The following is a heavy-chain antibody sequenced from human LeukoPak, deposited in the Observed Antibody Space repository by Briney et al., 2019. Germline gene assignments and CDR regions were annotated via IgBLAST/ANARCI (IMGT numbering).Heavy chain of an antibody. CDR2: IYYSGST. Sequence: SETLSLTCTVSGVSISSYYWSWIRQPPGKGLEWIGYIYYSGSTNYNPSLKSRVTISVDTSKNQFSLKLSSVTAADTAVYYCARIEDYGGNSVNYWGQGTLVTVSS. J-gene: IGHJ4*02. V-gene: IGHV4-59*01. CDR1: GVSISSYY. D-gene: IGHD4-23*01. CDR3: ARIEDYGGNSVNY.